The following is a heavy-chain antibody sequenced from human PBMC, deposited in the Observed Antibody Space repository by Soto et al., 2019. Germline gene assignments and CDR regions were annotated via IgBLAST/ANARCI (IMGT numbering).Heavy chain of an antibody. V-gene: IGHV4-59*01. Sequence: PSETLSPTCSVSGTSIRGYYWTWIRQPPGKGLEWIGYIYYTGTTKYNPSLKSRVTISVDTSKNQFSLRLNSVTAADTAVYYCAREVSSFGSNHFDSWGQGALVTVSS. CDR1: GTSIRGYY. D-gene: IGHD3-10*01. J-gene: IGHJ4*02. CDR2: IYYTGTT. CDR3: AREVSSFGSNHFDS.